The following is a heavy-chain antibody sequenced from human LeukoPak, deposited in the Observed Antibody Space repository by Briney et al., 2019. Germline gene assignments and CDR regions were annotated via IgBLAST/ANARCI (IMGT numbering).Heavy chain of an antibody. CDR3: VKECLVIINYYFDY. J-gene: IGHJ4*02. V-gene: IGHV3-64D*06. Sequence: GGSLRLSCSASGFTFSNYAMHCVRQAPGKGLGYVSVISSTGGSTYYADSVKGRFTVSRDNSKNTLYLQMSSLRAEDTAVYYCVKECLVIINYYFDYWGQGTLVTVSS. CDR1: GFTFSNYA. D-gene: IGHD3-22*01. CDR2: ISSTGGST.